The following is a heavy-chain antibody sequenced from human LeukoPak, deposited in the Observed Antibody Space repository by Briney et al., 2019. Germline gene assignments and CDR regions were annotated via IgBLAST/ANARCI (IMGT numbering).Heavy chain of an antibody. V-gene: IGHV3-23*01. D-gene: IGHD6-13*01. J-gene: IGHJ4*02. Sequence: PGGSLRLSCAASGFTFSSYAMSWVRQAPGKGLEWVSAISGSGGSTYYADSVRGRFTISRDNSKNTLYLQMNSLRAEDTAVYYCTSAAGTLWTFDYWGQGTLVTVSS. CDR1: GFTFSSYA. CDR2: ISGSGGST. CDR3: TSAAGTLWTFDY.